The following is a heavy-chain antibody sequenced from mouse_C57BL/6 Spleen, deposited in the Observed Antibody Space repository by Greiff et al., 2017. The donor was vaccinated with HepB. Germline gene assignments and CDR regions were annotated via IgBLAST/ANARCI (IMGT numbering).Heavy chain of an antibody. D-gene: IGHD2-3*01. Sequence: VKLQESGPELVKPGASVKISCKASGYAFSSSWMNWVKQRPGKGLEWIGRIYPGDGDTNYNGKFKGKATLTADKSSSTAYMQLSSLTSEDAAVYFCARSEDGYYYYAMDYWGQGTSVTVSS. CDR2: IYPGDGDT. CDR1: GYAFSSSW. J-gene: IGHJ4*01. V-gene: IGHV1-82*01. CDR3: ARSEDGYYYYAMDY.